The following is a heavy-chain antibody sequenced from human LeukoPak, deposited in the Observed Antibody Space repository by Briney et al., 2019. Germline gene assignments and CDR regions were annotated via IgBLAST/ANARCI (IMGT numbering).Heavy chain of an antibody. J-gene: IGHJ4*02. V-gene: IGHV3-23*01. CDR2: ICGSGGST. D-gene: IGHD1-14*01. CDR3: AKDPFGNQLYYFDY. CDR1: GFTSSSYA. Sequence: GGSLRLSCAASGFTSSSYAMSWVRQDPGKGLEWVSAICGSGGSTNYADSVKGRFTISRDNSKNTLYLQMNSLRAEDTAVYYCAKDPFGNQLYYFDYWGQGTLVTVSS.